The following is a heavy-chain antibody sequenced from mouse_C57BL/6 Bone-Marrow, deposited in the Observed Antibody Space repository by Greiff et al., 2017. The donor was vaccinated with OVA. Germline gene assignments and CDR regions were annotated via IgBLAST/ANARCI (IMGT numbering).Heavy chain of an antibody. Sequence: EVQLVESGEGLVKPGGSLKLSCAASGFPFSSYALSWVRPTPAKRLEWVAYISSGGDYLYYADTVKGRFTISRDNARNPLYLQMSSLKAEDTAMYYCTRLLDAMDYWGQGTSVTVSS. CDR1: GFPFSSYA. J-gene: IGHJ4*01. D-gene: IGHD2-1*01. CDR2: ISSGGDYL. CDR3: TRLLDAMDY. V-gene: IGHV5-9-1*02.